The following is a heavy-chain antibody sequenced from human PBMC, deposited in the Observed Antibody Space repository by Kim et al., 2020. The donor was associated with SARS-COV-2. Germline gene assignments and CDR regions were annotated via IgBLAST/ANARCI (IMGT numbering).Heavy chain of an antibody. CDR3: AIDRGWELRYFDY. D-gene: IGHD2-15*01. V-gene: IGHV3-30-3*01. CDR1: GFTFSSYA. J-gene: IGHJ4*02. Sequence: GGSLRLSCAASGFTFSSYAMHWVRQAPGKGLEWVAVISYDGSNKYYADSVKGRFTISRDNSKNTLYLQMNSLRAEDTAVYYCAIDRGWELRYFDYWGRG. CDR2: ISYDGSNK.